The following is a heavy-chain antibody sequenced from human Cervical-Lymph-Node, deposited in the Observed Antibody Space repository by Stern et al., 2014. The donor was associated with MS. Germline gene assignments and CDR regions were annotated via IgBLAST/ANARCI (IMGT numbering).Heavy chain of an antibody. CDR3: AREVPCGGDCYTQYFDY. V-gene: IGHV4-31*03. CDR1: GGSISSGGYY. D-gene: IGHD2-21*02. Sequence: QVQLQESGPGLVKPSQTLSLTCTVSGGSISSGGYYWSWIRQDPGKGLECMGYIYSSGGTHYNPSLKGRVTLPVDTSKNQFSLKLSSVTAADTAVYYCAREVPCGGDCYTQYFDYWGQGTVVTVSS. CDR2: IYSSGGT. J-gene: IGHJ4*02.